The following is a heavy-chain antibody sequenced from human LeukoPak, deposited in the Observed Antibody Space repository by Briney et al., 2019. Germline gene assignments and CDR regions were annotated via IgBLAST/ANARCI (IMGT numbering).Heavy chain of an antibody. V-gene: IGHV1-69*13. D-gene: IGHD3-3*01. CDR3: ARGYDFWSGPVGY. Sequence: ASVKVSCKASGGTFSSYAISWVRQAPGQGLEWMGGIIPIFGTANYAQKFQGRVTITADESTSTAYMELSSLRSEDTAVYYCARGYDFWSGPVGYWGQGTLVTVSS. J-gene: IGHJ4*02. CDR1: GGTFSSYA. CDR2: IIPIFGTA.